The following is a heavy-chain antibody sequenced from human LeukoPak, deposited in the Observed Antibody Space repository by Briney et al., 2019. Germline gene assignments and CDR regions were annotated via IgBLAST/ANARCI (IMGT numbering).Heavy chain of an antibody. CDR3: ARVGGSGGEFYYYYYYMDV. CDR2: IYYSGST. Sequence: SETLSLTCTVSGGSISSYYWSWIRQPPGKGLERIGYIYYSGSTNYNPSLKSRVTISVDTSKNQFSLKLSSVTAADTAVYYCARVGGSGGEFYYYYYYMDVWGKGTTVTVSS. J-gene: IGHJ6*03. CDR1: GGSISSYY. V-gene: IGHV4-59*01. D-gene: IGHD2-8*02.